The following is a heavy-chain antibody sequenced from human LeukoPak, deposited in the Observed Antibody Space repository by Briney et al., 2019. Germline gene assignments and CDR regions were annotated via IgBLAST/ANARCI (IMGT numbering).Heavy chain of an antibody. D-gene: IGHD3-22*01. V-gene: IGHV3-23*01. J-gene: IGHJ4*02. Sequence: PGGSLRLSCAASGFTFSSNTMSWVRQAPGKGLEWVSAISDSGGYTTYYADSVKGRFTISRDNSRNTLYLQMSSLGAEDTAVYYWVKDLSYYDSSGYYRLFDSWGQGTLVTVSS. CDR3: VKDLSYYDSSGYYRLFDS. CDR1: GFTFSSNT. CDR2: ISDSGGYTT.